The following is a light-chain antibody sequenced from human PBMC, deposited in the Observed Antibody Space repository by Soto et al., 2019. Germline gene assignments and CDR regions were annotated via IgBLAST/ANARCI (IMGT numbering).Light chain of an antibody. V-gene: IGKV3-11*01. CDR3: QQRSNWPPRYT. CDR1: QSVSSY. CDR2: DAS. Sequence: EIVMTQSPATLSVSPGERATLSCRASQSVSSYLAWYQQKPGQAPRLLIYDASNRATGIPARFSGSGSGTDFTLTISSLEPEDFAVYYCQQRSNWPPRYTFGQGTKVDIK. J-gene: IGKJ2*01.